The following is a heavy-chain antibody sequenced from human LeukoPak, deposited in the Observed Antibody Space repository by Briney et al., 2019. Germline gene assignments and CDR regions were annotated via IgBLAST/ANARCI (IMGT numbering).Heavy chain of an antibody. J-gene: IGHJ4*02. V-gene: IGHV4-34*01. CDR2: INHSGST. CDR1: GGSFSGYY. CDR3: ARGDFFGY. Sequence: PSETLSLTCAVYGGSFSGYYWSWIRQPPGKGLEWIGEINHSGSTSYNPSLKSRVTISVDTSKNQFSLKLSSVTAADTAVYYCARGDFFGYWGQGTLVTVSS. D-gene: IGHD3-3*01.